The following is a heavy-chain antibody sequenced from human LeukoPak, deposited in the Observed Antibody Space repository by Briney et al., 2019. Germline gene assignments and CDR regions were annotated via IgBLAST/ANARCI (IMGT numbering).Heavy chain of an antibody. V-gene: IGHV3-7*01. CDR2: IKGDGTER. CDR1: GFTFSDFW. J-gene: IGHJ3*02. CDR3: VKGRRGRYVGSFDI. D-gene: IGHD1-1*01. Sequence: GGSLRLSCAASGFTFSDFWMAWVCQAPGEGLQWVASIKGDGTERFYVDSVKGRFTVSRDYAEKSLYLQMNSLRGEDTAVYYCVKGRRGRYVGSFDIWGQGTMVTVSS.